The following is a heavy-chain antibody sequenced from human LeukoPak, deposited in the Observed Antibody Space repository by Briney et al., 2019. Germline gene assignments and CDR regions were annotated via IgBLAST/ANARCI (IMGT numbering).Heavy chain of an antibody. CDR2: VYDSGST. D-gene: IGHD5-18*01. CDR1: GGSISSHY. V-gene: IGHV4-59*11. CDR3: ARGWIQLEYYHYYYMDV. Sequence: SETLSLTCTLSGGSISSHYWSWIRQPPGKGLEWIGYVYDSGSTKYNPSLKSRVIILIDTSKNQFSLILNSVTAADTAVYYCARGWIQLEYYHYYYMDVWGKGTTVTVSS. J-gene: IGHJ6*03.